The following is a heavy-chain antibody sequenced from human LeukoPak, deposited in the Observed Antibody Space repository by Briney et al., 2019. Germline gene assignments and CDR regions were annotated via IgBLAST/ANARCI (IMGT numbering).Heavy chain of an antibody. V-gene: IGHV1-69*05. CDR2: IIPIFGTA. Sequence: SVKVSCKASGGTFSSYAISWVRQAPGQGLEWMGGIIPIFGTANYAQKFQGRVTITTDESTSTAYMELSSLRSEDTAVYYCATSSGARITIFGVVGPHDYWGQGTLVTVSS. J-gene: IGHJ4*02. CDR1: GGTFSSYA. D-gene: IGHD3-3*01. CDR3: ATSSGARITIFGVVGPHDY.